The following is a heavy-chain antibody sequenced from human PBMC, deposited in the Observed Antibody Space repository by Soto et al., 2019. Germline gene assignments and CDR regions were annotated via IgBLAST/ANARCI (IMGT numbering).Heavy chain of an antibody. V-gene: IGHV4-31*03. CDR3: ASARGYSGYASDWAFDY. J-gene: IGHJ4*02. Sequence: PSETLSLTCTVSGGSISRGGYYWSWIRQHPGKGLEWIGYIYYSGSTYYNPSLKSRVTISVDTSKNQFSLKLSSVTAADTAVYYCASARGYSGYASDWAFDYWGQGTLVTVSS. CDR2: IYYSGST. CDR1: GGSISRGGYY. D-gene: IGHD5-12*01.